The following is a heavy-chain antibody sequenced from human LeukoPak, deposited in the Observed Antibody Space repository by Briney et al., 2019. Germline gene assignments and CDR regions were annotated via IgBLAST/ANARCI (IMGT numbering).Heavy chain of an antibody. Sequence: ASVKISCNTSGYTFTGYYIHWVRQAPGQGLEWMGWIDPNTGGTHYAQKFQGWVTMTRDTSISTAYMELSRLRSDDTAVYYCAREVHRSSKWFDPWGQGTLVTVSS. CDR2: IDPNTGGT. V-gene: IGHV1-2*04. J-gene: IGHJ5*02. D-gene: IGHD6-13*01. CDR3: AREVHRSSKWFDP. CDR1: GYTFTGYY.